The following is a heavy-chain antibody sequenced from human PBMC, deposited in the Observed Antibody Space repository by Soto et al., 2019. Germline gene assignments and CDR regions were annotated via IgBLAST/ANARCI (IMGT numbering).Heavy chain of an antibody. CDR2: ISSSSSYI. CDR1: GFTFSSYS. CDR3: ARAGIAAAGPLTYYYYYGMDV. V-gene: IGHV3-21*01. D-gene: IGHD6-13*01. Sequence: GGSLRLSCAASGFTFSSYSMNWVRQAPGKGLEWVSSISSSSSYIYYADSVKGRFTISRDNAKNSLYLQMNSLRAEDTAVYYCARAGIAAAGPLTYYYYYGMDVWGQGTTVTVSS. J-gene: IGHJ6*02.